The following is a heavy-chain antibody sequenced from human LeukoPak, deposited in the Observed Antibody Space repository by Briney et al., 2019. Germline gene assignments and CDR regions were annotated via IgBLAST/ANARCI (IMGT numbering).Heavy chain of an antibody. CDR3: ANQYYYGSERKTRAFDI. CDR1: GFTFSSYA. CDR2: ISGSGGST. Sequence: GGSLRLSCAASGFTFSSYAMSWVRQAPGKGLEWVSAISGSGGSTYYADSVKGRFTISRDNSKNTLYLQMNSLRAEDTAVYYCANQYYYGSERKTRAFDIWGQGTMVTVSS. V-gene: IGHV3-23*01. D-gene: IGHD3-10*01. J-gene: IGHJ3*02.